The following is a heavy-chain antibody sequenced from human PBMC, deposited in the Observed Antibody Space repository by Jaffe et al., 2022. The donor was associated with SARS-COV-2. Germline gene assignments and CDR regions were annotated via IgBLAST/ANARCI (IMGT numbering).Heavy chain of an antibody. D-gene: IGHD6-13*01. CDR3: ARVDRRAAAGSGWFDP. J-gene: IGHJ5*02. CDR2: IYSGGST. V-gene: IGHV3-53*01. Sequence: EVQLVESGGGLIQPGGSLRLSCAASGFTVSSNYMSWVRQAPGKGLEWVSVIYSGGSTYYADSVKGRFTISRDNSKNTLYLQMNSLRAEDTAVYYCARVDRRAAAGSGWFDPWGQGTLVTVSS. CDR1: GFTVSSNY.